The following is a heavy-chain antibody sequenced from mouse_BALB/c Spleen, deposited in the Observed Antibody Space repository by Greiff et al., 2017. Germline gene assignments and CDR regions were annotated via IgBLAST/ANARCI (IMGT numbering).Heavy chain of an antibody. Sequence: EVQRVESGGGLVKPGGSLKLSCAASGFTFSSYAMSWVRQSPEKRLEWVAEISSGGSYTYYPDTVTGRFTISRDNAKNTLYLEMSSLRSEDTAMYYCAREGDYGSSYWYFDVWGAGTTVTVSS. CDR2: ISSGGSYT. V-gene: IGHV5-9-4*01. CDR1: GFTFSSYA. CDR3: AREGDYGSSYWYFDV. D-gene: IGHD1-1*01. J-gene: IGHJ1*01.